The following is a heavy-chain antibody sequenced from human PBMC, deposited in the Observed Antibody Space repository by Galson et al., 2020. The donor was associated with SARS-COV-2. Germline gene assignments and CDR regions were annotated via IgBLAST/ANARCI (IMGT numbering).Heavy chain of an antibody. D-gene: IGHD3-3*01. Sequence: KIGESLKISCAASGFTFSDYYMTWIRQAPGKGLEWLSYISSSGSSFSYADSVKGRFTISRDNGKNSLSLQMNSLRAEDTAVYYCARDRRAPGGVRFYDCWGQGILVSVSS. CDR2: ISSSGSSF. CDR3: ARDRRAPGGVRFYDC. CDR1: GFTFSDYY. V-gene: IGHV3-11*01. J-gene: IGHJ4*02.